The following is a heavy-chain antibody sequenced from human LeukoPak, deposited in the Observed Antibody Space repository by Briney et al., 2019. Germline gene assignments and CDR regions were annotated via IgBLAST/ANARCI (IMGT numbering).Heavy chain of an antibody. CDR1: GFTFSSYS. CDR3: AREERGANLHGDWYFDY. J-gene: IGHJ4*02. D-gene: IGHD2-21*02. CDR2: ISSSSSYI. Sequence: GGSLRLSCAASGFTFSSYSMNWVRQAPGKGLEWVSSISSSSSYIYYADSVKGRFTISRDNAKNSLYLQMNSLGAEDTAVYYCAREERGANLHGDWYFDYWGQGTLVTVSS. V-gene: IGHV3-21*01.